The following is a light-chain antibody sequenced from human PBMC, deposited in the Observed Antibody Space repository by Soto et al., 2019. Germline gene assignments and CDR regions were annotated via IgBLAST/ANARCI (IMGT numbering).Light chain of an antibody. Sequence: QMTQSPSRLSACVGDRVTITCRASQSISDSLAWYQKRPGKAPSLLIYDASTLESGVPSRFSGSGSGTEFTLTISSLQPDDFATYYCQQFKDCWAFGQGTKVEVK. V-gene: IGKV1-5*01. CDR2: DAS. CDR3: QQFKDCWA. J-gene: IGKJ1*01. CDR1: QSISDS.